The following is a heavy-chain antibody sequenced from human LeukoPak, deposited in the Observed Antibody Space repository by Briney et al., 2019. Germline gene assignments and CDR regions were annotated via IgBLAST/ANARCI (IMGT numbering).Heavy chain of an antibody. V-gene: IGHV4-39*07. Sequence: PSETLSLTCTVSGGSISSSSYYWGWIRQPPGKGLEWIGSIYYSGSTYYNPSLKSRVTISVDTSKNQFSLKLSSVTAADTAVYYCARGRVYGDYRWDYYYYMDVWGKGTTVTVSS. CDR2: IYYSGST. CDR1: GGSISSSSYY. J-gene: IGHJ6*03. CDR3: ARGRVYGDYRWDYYYYMDV. D-gene: IGHD4-17*01.